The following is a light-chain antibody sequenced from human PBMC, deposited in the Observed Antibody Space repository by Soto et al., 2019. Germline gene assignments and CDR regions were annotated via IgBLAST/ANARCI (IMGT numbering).Light chain of an antibody. V-gene: IGKV1-9*01. CDR3: QQLNSYPLT. CDR1: QGITNY. CDR2: GAS. Sequence: DIQLTQSPSLLSASVGDRVTITCRASQGITNYLAWYQQKPRTAPKLLIYGASTLQSGVPSRFSGGGSGTGFTLTISSLQPEDFATYSCQQLNSYPLTFGQGTRLEIK. J-gene: IGKJ5*01.